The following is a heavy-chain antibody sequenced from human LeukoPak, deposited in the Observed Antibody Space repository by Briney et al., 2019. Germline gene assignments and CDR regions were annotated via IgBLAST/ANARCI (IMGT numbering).Heavy chain of an antibody. CDR1: GGSSSGYY. Sequence: PSETLSLTCAVYGGSSSGYYWSWVRQPPGKGLEWIGEINHSGSTNYNPSLKSRVTISVDTSKNQFSLKLSSVTAADTAVYYCARGYVVRGVYFDYWGQGTLVTVSS. V-gene: IGHV4-34*01. D-gene: IGHD3-10*01. J-gene: IGHJ4*02. CDR3: ARGYVVRGVYFDY. CDR2: INHSGST.